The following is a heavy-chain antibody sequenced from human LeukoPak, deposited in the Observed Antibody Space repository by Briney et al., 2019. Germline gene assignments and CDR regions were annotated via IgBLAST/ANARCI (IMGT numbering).Heavy chain of an antibody. V-gene: IGHV3-33*08. CDR3: ARANYGSGSNYYYGMDV. J-gene: IGHJ6*02. CDR2: IWYDGSNK. CDR1: GFTFSTYA. D-gene: IGHD3-10*01. Sequence: PGGSLRLSCAASGFTFSTYAMSWVRQAPGKGMEWVAVIWYDGSNKYYADSVKGRFTISRDNSKNTLYLQMNSLRAEGTAVYYCARANYGSGSNYYYGMDVWGQGTTVTVSS.